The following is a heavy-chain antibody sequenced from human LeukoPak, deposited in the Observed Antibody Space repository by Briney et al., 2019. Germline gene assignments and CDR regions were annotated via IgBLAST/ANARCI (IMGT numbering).Heavy chain of an antibody. CDR3: ARDSSHYLGSSDY. CDR2: ISESGDVT. Sequence: PGGSLRLSCVVPGFTFSSYPMSWVRQAPGKGLEWVSVISESGDVTHYADSMKGRFTISRDNTKNTLNLQMNGLRDEDTAIYYCARDSSHYLGSSDYWGQGALVTVSS. J-gene: IGHJ4*02. D-gene: IGHD6-6*01. CDR1: GFTFSSYP. V-gene: IGHV3-23*01.